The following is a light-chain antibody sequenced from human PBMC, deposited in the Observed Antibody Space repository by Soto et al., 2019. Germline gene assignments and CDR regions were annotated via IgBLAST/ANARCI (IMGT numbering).Light chain of an antibody. Sequence: DIVMTQSPLSLPVTPVDPASISFRSSQILLHSNGYNYLDWYLQKPGQSPQLLIYLGSNRASGVPDRFSGSGSGTDFTLNISRVEAEDVGVYFCMQARQTPNTFGQGTRLENK. CDR3: MQARQTPNT. CDR2: LGS. J-gene: IGKJ5*01. V-gene: IGKV2-28*01. CDR1: QILLHSNGYNY.